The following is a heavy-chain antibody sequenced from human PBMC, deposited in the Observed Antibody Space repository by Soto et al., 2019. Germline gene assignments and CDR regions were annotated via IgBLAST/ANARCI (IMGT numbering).Heavy chain of an antibody. V-gene: IGHV4-39*07. CDR3: ARVGGYGMDV. CDR1: GDSSVSSSSYY. J-gene: IGHJ6*02. Sequence: PSETLSLTCTVSGDSSVSSSSYYWGWIRQPPGKGLEWIGSIYHSGSTYYNPSLKSRVTISVDTSKNQFSLKLSSVTAADTAVYYCARVGGYGMDVWGQGTTVTVSS. CDR2: IYHSGST. D-gene: IGHD3-10*01.